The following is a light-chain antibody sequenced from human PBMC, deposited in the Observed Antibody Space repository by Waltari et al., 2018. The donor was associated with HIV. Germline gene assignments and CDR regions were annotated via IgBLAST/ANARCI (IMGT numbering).Light chain of an antibody. V-gene: IGKV3D-15*01. CDR3: QQYHHWPPLT. CDR2: PSS. CDR1: QNVDDK. Sequence: TQSPATISVSPGGRVTVSCRASQNVDDKLAWYQQKPGQSPILLIYPSSVRAAGVPTRFGGAGSATNFTLTITSLQSEDFALYFCQQYHHWPPLTFGGGSRVELK. J-gene: IGKJ4*01.